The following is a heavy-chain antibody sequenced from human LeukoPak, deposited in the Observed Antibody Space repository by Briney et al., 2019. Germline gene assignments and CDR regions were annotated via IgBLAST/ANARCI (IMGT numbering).Heavy chain of an antibody. D-gene: IGHD6-19*01. Sequence: SGTLSLTCAVYGGSFSGYYWSWIRQPPGNGLEWIGEINHSGSTNYNPSLKSRVTISVDTSKNQFSLKLSSVTAADTAVYYCARAPGIAVAGILDYWGQGTLVTVSS. CDR3: ARAPGIAVAGILDY. CDR2: INHSGST. CDR1: GGSFSGYY. J-gene: IGHJ4*02. V-gene: IGHV4-34*01.